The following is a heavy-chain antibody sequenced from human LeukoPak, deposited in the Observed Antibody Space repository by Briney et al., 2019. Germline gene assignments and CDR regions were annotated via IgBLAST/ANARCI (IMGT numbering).Heavy chain of an antibody. CDR1: GVSFSCYH. CDR2: IDHTGST. V-gene: IGHV4-34*01. Sequence: SETLSLTCAGSGVSFSCYHWTWIRQPPGKGVEWIGEIDHTGSTNYNSSLKSRVTISVDTSKNQFSLKLASVTAADTAVYYCASYTNSRTYFDNWGQGTLVTVSS. J-gene: IGHJ4*02. D-gene: IGHD6-6*01. CDR3: ASYTNSRTYFDN.